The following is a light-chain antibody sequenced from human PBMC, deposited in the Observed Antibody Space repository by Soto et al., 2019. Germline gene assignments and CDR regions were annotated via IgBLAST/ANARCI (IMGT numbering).Light chain of an antibody. CDR2: DVS. Sequence: QSVLTRLASVSGSPGQSITISCTGTSSDVGGYNYVSWYQHHPGKAPKLLIYDVSNRPSGISNRFSGSKSDNTASLTISGLQPEDEADYYCSSYTTSNTRQIVFGTGTKVTVL. V-gene: IGLV2-14*03. CDR3: SSYTTSNTRQIV. CDR1: SSDVGGYNY. J-gene: IGLJ1*01.